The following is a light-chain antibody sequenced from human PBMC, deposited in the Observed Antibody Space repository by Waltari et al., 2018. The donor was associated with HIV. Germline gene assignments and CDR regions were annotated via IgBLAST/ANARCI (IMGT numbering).Light chain of an antibody. CDR2: GVS. CDR3: QQYSDSPLT. CDR1: QSVTNNY. V-gene: IGKV3-20*01. Sequence: EIVLTQSPGTLSLSPGDGVTLSCRASQSVTNNYLAWYQQKPGQAPRLRIYGVSNRATGIPDRLSGVGSGTDCSLTISGLEPEDFAVYYCQQYSDSPLTFGGGTKVEIK. J-gene: IGKJ4*01.